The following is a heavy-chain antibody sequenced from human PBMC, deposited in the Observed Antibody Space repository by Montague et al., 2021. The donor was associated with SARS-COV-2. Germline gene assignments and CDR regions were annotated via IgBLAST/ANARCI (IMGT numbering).Heavy chain of an antibody. D-gene: IGHD3-9*01. CDR1: GFTFGDYA. CDR3: ARDTRSEYFGFLTGYYKGVFFDY. J-gene: IGHJ4*02. CDR2: INWNGGST. V-gene: IGHV3-20*04. Sequence: SLRLSCAASGFTFGDYAMSWVRQAPGKGLEWVSGINWNGGSTGSADSVKGRFTISRDNAKNSLYLQMNSLRAEDTALYYCARDTRSEYFGFLTGYYKGVFFDYWGQGTLVTVSS.